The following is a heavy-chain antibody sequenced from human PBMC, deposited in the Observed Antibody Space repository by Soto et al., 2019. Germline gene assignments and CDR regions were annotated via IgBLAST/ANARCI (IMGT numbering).Heavy chain of an antibody. CDR2: IYYSGST. D-gene: IGHD3-3*01. V-gene: IGHV4-30-4*01. CDR1: GCSISSGDYY. Sequence: PSETLSLTCTFSGCSISSGDYYLSWIRQPPGKGLEWIGYIYYSGSTYYNPSLKSRVTISVDTSKNQFSLKLSSVTAADTAVYYCARTLIFLEWLHDAFDIWGQGTMVTVSS. J-gene: IGHJ3*02. CDR3: ARTLIFLEWLHDAFDI.